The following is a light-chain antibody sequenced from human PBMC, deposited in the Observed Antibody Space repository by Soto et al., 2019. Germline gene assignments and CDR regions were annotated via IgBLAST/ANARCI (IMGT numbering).Light chain of an antibody. CDR2: GAS. Sequence: IVLTQSPVTVSLSPGERATLSCRASQSVGGNYLAWYQQKPGQAPRLLIYGASRRATGIPDRFSGSGSGTDFTLTISSLEPEDFAVYYCQQRSNWLPSITFCQGTRLEIK. CDR3: QQRSNWLPSIT. V-gene: IGKV3D-20*02. CDR1: QSVGGNY. J-gene: IGKJ5*01.